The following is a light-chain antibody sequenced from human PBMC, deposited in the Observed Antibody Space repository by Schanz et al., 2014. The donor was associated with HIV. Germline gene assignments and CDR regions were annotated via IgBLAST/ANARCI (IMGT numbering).Light chain of an antibody. Sequence: EIVLTQSPGTLSLSPGERATLSCRASQSVSSNYLVWYQQKPGQAPRLLIYGASSRATGIPDRFSGSGSGTVFTLTISRLEPEDFAVYYCQQYNTWPRTFGQGTKVELK. CDR1: QSVSSNY. J-gene: IGKJ1*01. CDR2: GAS. CDR3: QQYNTWPRT. V-gene: IGKV3-20*01.